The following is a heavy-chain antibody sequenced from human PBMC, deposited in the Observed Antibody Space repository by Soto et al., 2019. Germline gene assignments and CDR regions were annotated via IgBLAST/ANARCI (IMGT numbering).Heavy chain of an antibody. D-gene: IGHD3-10*01. J-gene: IGHJ6*02. CDR2: IYNDGTT. CDR3: VRPLPSGRNYGMDV. Sequence: GGSLRLSCTAYGLGVRNNYMSWVRQAPGMGLEWVSVIYNDGTTYYADSVKGRFTLSRDTSKNTLSLQMDSLRAEDTAVYYCVRPLPSGRNYGMDVWRQGTTVTVSS. CDR1: GLGVRNNY. V-gene: IGHV3-53*01.